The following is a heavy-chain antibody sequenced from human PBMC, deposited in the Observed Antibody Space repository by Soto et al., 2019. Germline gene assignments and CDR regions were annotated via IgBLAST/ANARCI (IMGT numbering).Heavy chain of an antibody. CDR3: ARGRYCLTGRCFPNWFDS. J-gene: IGHJ5*01. D-gene: IGHD2-15*01. Sequence: SETLSLTCSVSGDSISTVDYFWAWIRQPPGQALEYIGYIYKSTTTYYNPPFESRVAISLDTSRSQFSLNVTSVTAADTAVYFCARGRYCLTGRCFPNWFDSWGQGTLVTAPS. CDR1: GDSISTVDYF. V-gene: IGHV4-30-4*01. CDR2: IYKSTTT.